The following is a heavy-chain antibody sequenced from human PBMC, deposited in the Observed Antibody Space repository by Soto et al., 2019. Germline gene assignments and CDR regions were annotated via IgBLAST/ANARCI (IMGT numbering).Heavy chain of an antibody. CDR1: GFTFSTYA. CDR2: ISNDGRGK. CDR3: ARDQCFGGGRSCYCIDF. J-gene: IGHJ4*02. Sequence: QVQLVESGGGVVQPGRSLRLSCAASGFTFSTYAIHWVRQAPGKGLEWVAIISNDGRGKSYADSVKGRFSISRDNSENTLYLQMNSLRSDDTAVYYCARDQCFGGGRSCYCIDFWGQGTLVTVSS. D-gene: IGHD2-15*01. V-gene: IGHV3-30*04.